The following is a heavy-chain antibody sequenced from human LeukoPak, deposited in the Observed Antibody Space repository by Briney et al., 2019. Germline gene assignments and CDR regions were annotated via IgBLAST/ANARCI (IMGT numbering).Heavy chain of an antibody. CDR3: ARGYYGDYGGTHSWFDP. J-gene: IGHJ5*02. D-gene: IGHD4-17*01. Sequence: PSETLSLTCAVYGGSFSGYYWSWIRQPPGKGLEWIGEIDQSGSTSYNPSLKSRVTISVDTSKNQFSLKLSSVTAADTAVYYCARGYYGDYGGTHSWFDPWGQGTLVTVSS. V-gene: IGHV4-34*01. CDR1: GGSFSGYY. CDR2: IDQSGST.